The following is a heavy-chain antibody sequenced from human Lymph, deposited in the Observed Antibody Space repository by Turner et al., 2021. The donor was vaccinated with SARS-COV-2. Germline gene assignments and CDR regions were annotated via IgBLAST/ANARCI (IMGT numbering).Heavy chain of an antibody. V-gene: IGHV3-49*04. CDR2: IRSKAYGGTT. CDR3: TRVKYCTGGSCYGYHFDY. D-gene: IGHD2-15*01. CDR1: GFTFGDYA. J-gene: IGHJ4*02. Sequence: VQLVESGGGLVQPGQPLRLSCTASGFTFGDYAMSWVRQAPGKCLEWGGFIRSKAYGGTTQYAASVKGRFTISRDDSKSIAYLQMNSLKTEDTAVYYCTRVKYCTGGSCYGYHFDYWGQGTLVTVSS.